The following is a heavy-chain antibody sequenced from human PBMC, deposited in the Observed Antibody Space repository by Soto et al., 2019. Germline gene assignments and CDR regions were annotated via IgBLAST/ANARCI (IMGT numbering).Heavy chain of an antibody. Sequence: EVQLVESGGGLVQPGGSLRLSCAASGFTFNNYWMHWVRQAPGEGLVWVSRLNGDGTTTNYADSVKGRFTISRDNAKNILYLQMNSLRAEDTAVYYCARDLNWGQVDYWGQGTLVTFSS. V-gene: IGHV3-74*01. D-gene: IGHD3-16*01. CDR1: GFTFNNYW. J-gene: IGHJ4*02. CDR3: ARDLNWGQVDY. CDR2: LNGDGTTT.